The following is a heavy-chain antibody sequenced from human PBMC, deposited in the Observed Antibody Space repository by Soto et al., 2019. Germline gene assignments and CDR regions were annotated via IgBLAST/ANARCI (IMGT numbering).Heavy chain of an antibody. J-gene: IGHJ4*02. V-gene: IGHV1-3*01. CDR3: ARGDGPGSWRFEY. CDR2: INAGNGDT. Sequence: GASVKVSCKASGGTFSSYTISWVRQAPGQGLEWLGRINAGNGDTAYAQHFQDRVTLTRDTSASTAYMELSSLRSQDTAVYYCARGDGPGSWRFEYWGQGTLVTVSS. D-gene: IGHD3-10*01. CDR1: GGTFSSYT.